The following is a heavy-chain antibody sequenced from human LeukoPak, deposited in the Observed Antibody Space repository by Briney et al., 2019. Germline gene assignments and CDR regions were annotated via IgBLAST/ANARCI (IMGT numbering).Heavy chain of an antibody. CDR1: GYTFTSYY. CDR3: ARDIISSGSTVTENFDY. V-gene: IGHV1-46*01. D-gene: IGHD4-17*01. CDR2: INPSGGST. J-gene: IGHJ4*02. Sequence: ASVKVSYKASGYTFTSYYMHWVRQAPGQGLEWMGIINPSGGSTGYAQKFQGRVTLTRDTSTSTVYMELSSLRSEDTAVYYCARDIISSGSTVTENFDYWGQGTLVTVSS.